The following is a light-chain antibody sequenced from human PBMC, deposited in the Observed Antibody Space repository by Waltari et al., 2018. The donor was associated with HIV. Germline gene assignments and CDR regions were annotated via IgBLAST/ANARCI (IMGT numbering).Light chain of an antibody. V-gene: IGKV3D-20*02. CDR2: GAA. CDR1: QSVNSGY. Sequence: EIVLAQSPGTLSLSPGERAILSCRASQSVNSGYLAWYQQKPGQAPRLLIYGAASRATGIPARFSGSGSGTDFTLTISSLEPGDFGVYYCHQRSNWPITFGQGTRLEIK. J-gene: IGKJ5*01. CDR3: HQRSNWPIT.